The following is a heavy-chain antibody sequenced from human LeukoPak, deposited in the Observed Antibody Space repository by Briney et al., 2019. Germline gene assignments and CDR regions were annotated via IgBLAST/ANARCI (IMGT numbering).Heavy chain of an antibody. V-gene: IGHV3-30*03. Sequence: PGGSLRLSCAASGFTFSSYGMHWVRQAPGKGLEWVAVISDDGSNKYYVDSVKGRFTISRDNPKNTLYLEMNSLRAEDTAVYFCAGGLLGCSGGSCYPTDYWGQGTLVTVSS. CDR3: AGGLLGCSGGSCYPTDY. D-gene: IGHD2-15*01. CDR2: ISDDGSNK. J-gene: IGHJ4*02. CDR1: GFTFSSYG.